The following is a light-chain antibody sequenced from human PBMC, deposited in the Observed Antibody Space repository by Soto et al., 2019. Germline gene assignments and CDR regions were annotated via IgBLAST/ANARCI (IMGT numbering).Light chain of an antibody. CDR2: GAS. CDR1: QSVSSN. V-gene: IGKV3-15*01. Sequence: EIVMTQSPATLSVSPGGRATLSCRASQSVSSNLAWYQQKPGQAPRLLIYGASTRATGIPARFSGSGSGTEFTLTISRLQSEDFAVYYCQQYNNFWTFGQGTKVEIK. CDR3: QQYNNFWT. J-gene: IGKJ1*01.